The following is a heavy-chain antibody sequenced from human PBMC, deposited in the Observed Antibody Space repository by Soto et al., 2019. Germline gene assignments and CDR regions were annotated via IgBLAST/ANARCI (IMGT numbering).Heavy chain of an antibody. Sequence: GGSLRLSCAASGFTFSAYSMNWVRQAPGKGLEWVSSISSSSSYIYYADSVKGRFTISRDNAKNSLNLQMNSLRAEDTAVYYCARSTRWYLDYWGQGTLVTVS. V-gene: IGHV3-21*01. CDR1: GFTFSAYS. J-gene: IGHJ4*02. CDR3: ARSTRWYLDY. CDR2: ISSSSSYI. D-gene: IGHD2-15*01.